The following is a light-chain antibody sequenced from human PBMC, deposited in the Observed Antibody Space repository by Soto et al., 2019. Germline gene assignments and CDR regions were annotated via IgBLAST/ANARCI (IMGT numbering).Light chain of an antibody. V-gene: IGKV3-20*01. Sequence: EVVLTQSPGTLSFSPGEGATLSCRSSQDVGTNYLAWYQQKPGQAPRLLIFGASSRASGVPCRFSGSGSGTDFTLTISRLEPEDSAVYYCQQFINSPYMYIFGQGTKLEI. CDR2: GAS. CDR1: QDVGTNY. CDR3: QQFINSPYMYI. J-gene: IGKJ2*01.